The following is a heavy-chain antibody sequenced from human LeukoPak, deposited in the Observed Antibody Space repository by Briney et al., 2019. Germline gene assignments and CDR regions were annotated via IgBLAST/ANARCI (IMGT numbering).Heavy chain of an antibody. V-gene: IGHV3-64*04. CDR2: ISGSGNGFSI. J-gene: IGHJ3*02. D-gene: IGHD3-22*01. CDR1: GFVFSIYT. Sequence: PGGSLRLSCSASGFVFSIYTMYWVRQTPGKGPEYVSTISGSGNGFSIYYADSVKGRFTISRDNSKNTLYLQMNSLRAEDTAVYYCASYDSSAPWAFDIWGQGTMVTVSS. CDR3: ASYDSSAPWAFDI.